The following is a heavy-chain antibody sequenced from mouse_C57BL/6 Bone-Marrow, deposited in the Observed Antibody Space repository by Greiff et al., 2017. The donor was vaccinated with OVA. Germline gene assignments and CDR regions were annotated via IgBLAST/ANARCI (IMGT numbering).Heavy chain of an antibody. CDR2: ILPGSGST. Sequence: VQLQQSGAELMKPGASVKLSCKATGYTFTGYWIEWVKQRPGHGLEWIGEILPGSGSTTYNEKFKGKATITADTSSNTAYMQLSSLTTEDSAIYYCARRALWLRRFAYWGQGTLVTVSA. V-gene: IGHV1-9*01. CDR3: ARRALWLRRFAY. J-gene: IGHJ3*01. CDR1: GYTFTGYW. D-gene: IGHD2-2*01.